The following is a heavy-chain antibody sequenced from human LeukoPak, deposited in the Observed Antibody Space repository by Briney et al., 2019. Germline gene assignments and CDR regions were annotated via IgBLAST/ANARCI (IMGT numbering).Heavy chain of an antibody. J-gene: IGHJ3*02. CDR1: GFTFSSYA. CDR2: ISGSGGST. Sequence: GGSLRLSCAASGFTFSSYAMSWVRQAPGKGLEWVSAISGSGGSTYYADSVKGRFTISRDNSKNTLYLQMNSLRAEDTAVYYCARLRYSSSWYLADAFDIWGQGTMVTVSS. CDR3: ARLRYSSSWYLADAFDI. D-gene: IGHD6-13*01. V-gene: IGHV3-23*01.